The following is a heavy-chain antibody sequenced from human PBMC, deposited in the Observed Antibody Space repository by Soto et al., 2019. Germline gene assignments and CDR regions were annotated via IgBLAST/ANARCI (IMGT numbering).Heavy chain of an antibody. CDR3: ARDGLSVAGKTYYYYGMDV. Sequence: SGGSLRLSCAASGFTFSSYSMNWVRQAPGEGLEWVSSISSSSSYIYYADSVKGRFTISRDNAKNSLYLQMNSLRAEDTAVYYCARDGLSVAGKTYYYYGMDVWGQGTTVTVSS. CDR2: ISSSSSYI. D-gene: IGHD6-19*01. V-gene: IGHV3-21*01. J-gene: IGHJ6*02. CDR1: GFTFSSYS.